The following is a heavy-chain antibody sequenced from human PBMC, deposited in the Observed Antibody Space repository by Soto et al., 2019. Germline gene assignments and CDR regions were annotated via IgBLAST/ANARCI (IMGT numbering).Heavy chain of an antibody. V-gene: IGHV3-30*18. CDR3: AKDDSSGYPSFDY. Sequence: PGGSLRLSCAASGFTFSSYGMHWVRQAPGKGLEWVAVISYDGSNKYYADSVKGRFTISRDNSKNTLYLQMNSLRAEDTAVYYCAKDDSSGYPSFDYWGQGTLVTVAS. J-gene: IGHJ4*02. CDR1: GFTFSSYG. D-gene: IGHD3-22*01. CDR2: ISYDGSNK.